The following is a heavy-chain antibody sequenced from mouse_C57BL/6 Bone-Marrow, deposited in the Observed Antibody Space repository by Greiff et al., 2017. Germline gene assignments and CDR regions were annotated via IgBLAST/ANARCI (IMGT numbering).Heavy chain of an antibody. CDR3: ARTYSYAMDY. V-gene: IGHV1-69*01. Sequence: VQLQQPGAELVMPGASVKLSCKASGYTFTSYWMHWVKQRPGQGLEWIGEIDPSDSYTNYNQKFKGKSTLTVDKSSSTAYMQLSSLTSEDSAVYYCARTYSYAMDYWGQGTSVTVSS. CDR2: IDPSDSYT. CDR1: GYTFTSYW. D-gene: IGHD2-10*01. J-gene: IGHJ4*01.